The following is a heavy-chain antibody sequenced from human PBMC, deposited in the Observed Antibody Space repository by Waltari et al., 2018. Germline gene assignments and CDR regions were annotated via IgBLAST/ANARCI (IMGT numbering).Heavy chain of an antibody. CDR3: ARGGGVLAAHFDY. V-gene: IGHV3-43*01. Sequence: EVQLVESGGVVVQPGGSLRLSCAASGFTFDDYTMHWVRQAPGKGLEWVSLLSWEGGSTYYDDSVKGRLPISRDNSKNALYLQMNSLRAEDTAVYYCARGGGVLAAHFDYWGQGTLVTVSS. CDR1: GFTFDDYT. CDR2: LSWEGGST. J-gene: IGHJ4*02. D-gene: IGHD3-3*01.